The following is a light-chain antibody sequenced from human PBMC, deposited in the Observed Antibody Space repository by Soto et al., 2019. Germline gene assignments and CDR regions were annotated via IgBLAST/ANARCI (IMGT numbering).Light chain of an antibody. CDR2: DAS. CDR3: QQRSSWPLT. Sequence: EIVLTQSPATLSLSPGERATLSCRASRGIDTYLAWYQNKRGQAPRLLIYDASNSTTGIPARFSGGGSGTDSTLSISSLATDDFAVYYCQQRSSWPLTFGGGTKVDIK. J-gene: IGKJ4*01. CDR1: RGIDTY. V-gene: IGKV3-11*01.